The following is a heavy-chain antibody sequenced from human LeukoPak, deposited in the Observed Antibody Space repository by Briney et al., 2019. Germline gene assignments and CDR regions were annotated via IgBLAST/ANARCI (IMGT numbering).Heavy chain of an antibody. Sequence: SETLSLTCTVSGGSIRSYSCTSIRQPPAYVLQLIGYIYDSGNTNYNPSLKSRVTMSVDTSRDQFSLKVSCVTAADTAVYYCARLRYSTSYYYHGMDVWGQGTTVTVSS. V-gene: IGHV4-59*01. CDR2: IYDSGNT. CDR1: GGSIRSYS. CDR3: ARLRYSTSYYYHGMDV. J-gene: IGHJ6*02. D-gene: IGHD3-9*01.